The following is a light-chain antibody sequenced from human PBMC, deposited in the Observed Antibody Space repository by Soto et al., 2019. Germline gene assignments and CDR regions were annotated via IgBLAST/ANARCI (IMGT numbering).Light chain of an antibody. CDR3: SSNSDGDTKV. J-gene: IGLJ1*01. V-gene: IGLV2-14*03. Sequence: QSVLTQPASVSGSPGQSITISCGGTSSDVGAYIYVSWYQQYPGKAPKLIIYEVNNRPSGVSGRFSGSKSDTTAYLTISGLQEEDEADYYCSSNSDGDTKVFGTGTKLTVL. CDR1: SSDVGAYIY. CDR2: EVN.